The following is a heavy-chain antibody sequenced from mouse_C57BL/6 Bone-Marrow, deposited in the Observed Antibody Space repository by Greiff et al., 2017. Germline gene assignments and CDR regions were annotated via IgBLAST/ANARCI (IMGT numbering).Heavy chain of an antibody. V-gene: IGHV1-82*01. CDR3: ARWPGGDY. CDR1: GYAFSSSW. J-gene: IGHJ2*01. CDR2: IYPGDGDT. Sequence: VQLQQSGPELVKPGASVKISCKASGYAFSSSWMNWVKQRPGKGLEWIGRIYPGDGDTNYNGKFKGKATLTADKSSSTAYMQLSSLTSEDSAVYFCARWPGGDYWGQGTTLTVSS.